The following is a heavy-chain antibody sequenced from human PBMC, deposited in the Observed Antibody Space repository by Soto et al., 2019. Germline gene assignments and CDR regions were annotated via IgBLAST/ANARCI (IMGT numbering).Heavy chain of an antibody. CDR1: GFTFTSYT. Sequence: KSGGSRLSCAASGFTFTSYTMNWVRQAPGKGLEWVSSISSSSDYIYYADSMKGRVTISRDNAKNSLFLDMNSLTGEDTAVYYCARARVYATGPLDFWGQGTLVTVSS. D-gene: IGHD6-13*01. V-gene: IGHV3-21*06. CDR3: ARARVYATGPLDF. CDR2: ISSSSDYI. J-gene: IGHJ4*02.